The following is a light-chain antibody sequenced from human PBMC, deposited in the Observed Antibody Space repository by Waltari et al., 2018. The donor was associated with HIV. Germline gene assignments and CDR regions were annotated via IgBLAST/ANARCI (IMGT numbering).Light chain of an antibody. CDR1: RPNIGADYY. CDR2: GNT. J-gene: IGLJ3*02. V-gene: IGLV1-40*01. CDR3: QSYDSSLSAWV. Sequence: QSVLTPPPSLSRAPGQTVTLSCTGPRPNIGADYYLHSYQQLPGTAPKLLIYGNTIRPSGVPDRFSGSKSGTSASLAITGLQADDEADYYCQSYDSSLSAWVFGGGTKLTVL.